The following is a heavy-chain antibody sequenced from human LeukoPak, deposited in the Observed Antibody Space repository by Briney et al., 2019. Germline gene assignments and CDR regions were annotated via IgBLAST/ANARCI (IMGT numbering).Heavy chain of an antibody. CDR2: MNPNSGNT. V-gene: IGHV1-8*01. Sequence: ASVKVSCKASGYTFTSYDINWVRQATGQGLEWMGWMNPNSGNTGYAQKFQGRVTMTRNTSISTAYMELSSLRSEDTAVYYCAKERWGSGGDYMDVWGKGTTVTISS. D-gene: IGHD2-15*01. J-gene: IGHJ6*03. CDR1: GYTFTSYD. CDR3: AKERWGSGGDYMDV.